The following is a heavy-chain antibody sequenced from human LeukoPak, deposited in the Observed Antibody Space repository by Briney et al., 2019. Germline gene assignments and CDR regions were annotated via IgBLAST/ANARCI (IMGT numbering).Heavy chain of an antibody. V-gene: IGHV3-66*01. Sequence: GGSLRLSCEASGFPFSSYAMTWVRQAPGKGLEWVSVIYSGSNTYYADSVKGRFTISRDSSKNTLYLQMNSLRAEDTAVYYCAKDLGRYRNNYFDYWGQGTLVTVSS. J-gene: IGHJ4*02. CDR1: GFPFSSYA. CDR2: IYSGSNT. CDR3: AKDLGRYRNNYFDY. D-gene: IGHD1-26*01.